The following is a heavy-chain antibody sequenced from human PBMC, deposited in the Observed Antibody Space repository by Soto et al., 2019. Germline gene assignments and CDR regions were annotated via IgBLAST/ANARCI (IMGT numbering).Heavy chain of an antibody. CDR3: VMGNIFDN. D-gene: IGHD1-26*01. CDR1: GFTFDNYP. V-gene: IGHV3-23*01. CDR2: FSNSGGTI. Sequence: GGSLRLSCAASGFTFDNYPMSLVRQAPGAGLDWVSTFSNSGGTIYYADSVRGRFTISRDNSKKTVYVQMNNLRAEDTAVYYCVMGNIFDNGGQETLVAFSS. J-gene: IGHJ4*02.